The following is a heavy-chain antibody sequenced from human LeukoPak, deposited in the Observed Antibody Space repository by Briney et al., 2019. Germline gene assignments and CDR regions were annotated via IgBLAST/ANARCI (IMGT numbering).Heavy chain of an antibody. Sequence: SETLSLTCTVSGDSISSSTYYWGWIRQPPGKGLEWIGSISYSGSTYYNPSLKSRVTISVDTSKNQFSLKLSSVTAADTAVYYCARGRKSSSWYGGGYYFDYWGQGTLVTVSS. V-gene: IGHV4-39*01. J-gene: IGHJ4*02. CDR3: ARGRKSSSWYGGGYYFDY. CDR1: GDSISSSTYY. D-gene: IGHD6-13*01. CDR2: ISYSGST.